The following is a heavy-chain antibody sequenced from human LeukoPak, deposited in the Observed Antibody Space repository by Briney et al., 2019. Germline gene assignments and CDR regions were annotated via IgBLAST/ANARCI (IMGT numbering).Heavy chain of an antibody. CDR1: GYTFPDYY. CDR2: VNPDSSGT. J-gene: IGHJ4*02. V-gene: IGHV1-2*06. Sequence: ASVKVSCKASGYTFPDYYMLWVRQAPRQGLEWMERVNPDSSGTNYAQNFQGRVTMTRDTSISTAYMELNRLTSDDTAMYYCARTNYYDGNGHFDYWGQGTRFTVSS. CDR3: ARTNYYDGNGHFDY. D-gene: IGHD3-22*01.